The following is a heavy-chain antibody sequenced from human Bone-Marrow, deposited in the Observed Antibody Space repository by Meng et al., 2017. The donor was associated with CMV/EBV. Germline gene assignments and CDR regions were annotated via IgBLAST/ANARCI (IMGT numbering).Heavy chain of an antibody. V-gene: IGHV4-59*01. CDR3: ARHPGRRWAAAGAEIDY. Sequence: SETLSLTCTVSGGSISSYYWSWIRQPPGKGLEWIGYIYYSGSTNYNPSLKSRVTISVDTSKNQFSLKLSSVTAADTAVYYCARHPGRRWAAAGAEIDYWGQGTLVTVSS. CDR2: IYYSGST. CDR1: GGSISSYY. J-gene: IGHJ4*02. D-gene: IGHD6-13*01.